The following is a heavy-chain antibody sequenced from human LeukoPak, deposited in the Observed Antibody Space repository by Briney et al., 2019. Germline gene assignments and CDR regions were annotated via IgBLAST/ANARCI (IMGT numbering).Heavy chain of an antibody. CDR1: GGSISSSSYY. CDR2: IYYSGST. J-gene: IGHJ4*02. D-gene: IGHD6-19*01. CDR3: ARDSSGRWKYYFDY. Sequence: SETLSLTCTVSGGSISSSSYYWGWIRQPPGKGLEWIGSIYYSGSTYYNPSLKSRVTISVDTSKNQFSLKLSSVTAADTAVYYCARDSSGRWKYYFDYWGQGTLVTVSS. V-gene: IGHV4-39*07.